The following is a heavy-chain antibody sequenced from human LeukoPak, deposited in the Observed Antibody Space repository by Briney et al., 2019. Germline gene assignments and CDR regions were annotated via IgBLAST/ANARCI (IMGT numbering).Heavy chain of an antibody. V-gene: IGHV3-30-3*01. Sequence: GGSLRLSCAASGFTFSTYAMHWVRQAPGRGLEWVAIISYDGSNKYYADSVKGRFTISRDNSRNTLYLQVNSLRAEDTAVFYCARDAIDSRWANPYFDYWGQGTLVTVSS. D-gene: IGHD6-19*01. CDR2: ISYDGSNK. CDR1: GFTFSTYA. J-gene: IGHJ4*02. CDR3: ARDAIDSRWANPYFDY.